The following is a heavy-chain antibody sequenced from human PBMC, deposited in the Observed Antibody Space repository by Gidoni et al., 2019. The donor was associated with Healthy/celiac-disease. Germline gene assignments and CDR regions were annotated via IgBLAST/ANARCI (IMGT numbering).Heavy chain of an antibody. CDR1: GYTFPGYY. D-gene: IGHD2-2*01. V-gene: IGHV1-2*02. CDR3: ARDGGYCSSTSCPRYYYYGMDV. CDR2: INPNSGGT. Sequence: QVQLVQSGAEVKKPGASVKVSCKASGYTFPGYYMHLVRQAPGQGLEWMGWINPNSGGTNYAQKFQGRVTMTRDTSISTAYMELSRLRSDDTAVYYCARDGGYCSSTSCPRYYYYGMDVWGQGTTVTVSS. J-gene: IGHJ6*02.